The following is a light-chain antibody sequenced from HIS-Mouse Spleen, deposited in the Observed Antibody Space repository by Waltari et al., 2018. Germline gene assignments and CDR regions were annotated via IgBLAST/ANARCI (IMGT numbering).Light chain of an antibody. Sequence: EIVMTQSPATLSVSPGERATHTCRASQSVSSNLARYQQKPGQAPRLLIYGASTRATGIPARFSGSGSGTEFTLTISSMQSEDFAVYYCQQYNNWPTWTFGQGTKVEIK. CDR3: QQYNNWPTWT. J-gene: IGKJ1*01. V-gene: IGKV3-15*01. CDR2: GAS. CDR1: QSVSSN.